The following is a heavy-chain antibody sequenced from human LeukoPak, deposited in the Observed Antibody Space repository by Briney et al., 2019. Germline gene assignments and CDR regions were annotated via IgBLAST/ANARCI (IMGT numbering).Heavy chain of an antibody. D-gene: IGHD3-22*01. CDR2: THYSGT. Sequence: SETLSLTCTVSGGSISSYYWSWIRPPPGKGLEWIGYTHYSGTNYNPSLKSRVTISADTSKNQFSLKLSSVTAADTAVYYCARGISYYDSSGIDYWGQGTLVTVSS. CDR1: GGSISSYY. CDR3: ARGISYYDSSGIDY. J-gene: IGHJ4*02. V-gene: IGHV4-59*01.